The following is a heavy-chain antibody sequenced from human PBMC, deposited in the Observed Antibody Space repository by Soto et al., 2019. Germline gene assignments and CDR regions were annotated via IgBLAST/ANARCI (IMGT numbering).Heavy chain of an antibody. V-gene: IGHV5-10-1*01. D-gene: IGHD4-17*01. J-gene: IGHJ4*02. CDR2: IDPTDSYT. CDR3: ARDGGRGYDGNYGDYSFDY. Sequence: GESLKISCEGSGYIFTTYWISWVRQMPGEGLEWMGRIDPTDSYTNYCPSFQGHVTISVDKSINTAYLQWSSLKASDTAMYYCARDGGRGYDGNYGDYSFDYWGRGTLVTVS. CDR1: GYIFTTYW.